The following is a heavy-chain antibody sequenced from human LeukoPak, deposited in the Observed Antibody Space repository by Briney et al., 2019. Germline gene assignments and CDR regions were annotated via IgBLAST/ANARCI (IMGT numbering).Heavy chain of an antibody. J-gene: IGHJ4*02. V-gene: IGHV3-23*01. Sequence: GGSLRLSCAVSGITLSNYGMSWVRQAPGKGLEWVAGISDSGGSTNYADSVKGRFTISRDNPKNSLYLQMNSLRAEDTAVYFCAKRGVVIRVILVGFHKEAYYFESWGQGALVTVSS. CDR2: ISDSGGST. CDR1: GITLSNYG. D-gene: IGHD3/OR15-3a*01. CDR3: AKRGVVIRVILVGFHKEAYYFES.